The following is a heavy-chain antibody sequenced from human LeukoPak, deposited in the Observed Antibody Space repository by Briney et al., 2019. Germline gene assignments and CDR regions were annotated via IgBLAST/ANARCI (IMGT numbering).Heavy chain of an antibody. CDR1: GFTFSNAW. CDR2: IWYDGSNK. J-gene: IGHJ6*02. Sequence: GGSLRLSCAASGFTFSNAWMSWVRQAPGKGLEWVAVIWYDGSNKYYADSVKGRFTISRDNSKNTLYLQMNSLRAEDTAVYYCARDGDITPTDVWGQGTTVTVSS. V-gene: IGHV3-33*08. CDR3: ARDGDITPTDV. D-gene: IGHD2-15*01.